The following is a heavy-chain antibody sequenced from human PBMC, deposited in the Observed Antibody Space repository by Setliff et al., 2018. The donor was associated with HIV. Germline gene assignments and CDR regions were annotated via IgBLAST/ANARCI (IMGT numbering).Heavy chain of an antibody. J-gene: IGHJ4*02. V-gene: IGHV1-46*01. CDR1: GYTFTDFW. D-gene: IGHD6-19*01. CDR2: INPTSGST. CDR3: ASHAKTVDNGLLDH. Sequence: GASVKVSCKISGYTFTDFWIHWVRQAPGQGFEWMGVINPTSGSTTYAQRFGGRVTMTRDTSTRTVDMELSSLRSEDTAVYYCASHAKTVDNGLLDHWGQGTLVTVSS.